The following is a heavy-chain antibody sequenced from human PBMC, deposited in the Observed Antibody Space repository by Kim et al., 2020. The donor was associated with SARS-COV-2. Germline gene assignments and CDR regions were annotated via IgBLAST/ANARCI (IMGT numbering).Heavy chain of an antibody. CDR3: ARGALIAAAGFDY. Sequence: YADSVRGRFTISRDNSKNTLYLQMNSLRAEDTAVYYCARGALIAAAGFDYWGQGTLVTVSS. D-gene: IGHD6-13*01. J-gene: IGHJ4*02. V-gene: IGHV3-33*01.